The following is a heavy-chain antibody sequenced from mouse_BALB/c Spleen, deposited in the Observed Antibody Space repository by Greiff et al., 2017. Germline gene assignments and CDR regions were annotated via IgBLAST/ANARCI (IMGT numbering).Heavy chain of an antibody. CDR3: ARGYYYGSSYLYAMDY. CDR2: INPSTGYT. Sequence: LVESGAELAKPGASVKMSCKASGYTFTSYWMHWVKQRPGQGLEWIGYINPSTGYTEYNQKFKDKATLTADKSSSTAYMQLSSLTSEDSAVYYCARGYYYGSSYLYAMDYWGQGTSVTVSS. D-gene: IGHD1-1*01. CDR1: GYTFTSYW. J-gene: IGHJ4*01. V-gene: IGHV1-7*01.